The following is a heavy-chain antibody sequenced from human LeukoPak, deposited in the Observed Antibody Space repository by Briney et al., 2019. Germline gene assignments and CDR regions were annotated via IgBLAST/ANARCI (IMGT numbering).Heavy chain of an antibody. Sequence: PSQTLSLTCTVSGGSISSGDYYWSWIRQPPGKGLEWIGYIYYSGSTYYNPSLKSRVTISVDTSKNQFSLKLSSVTAADTAVYYCARNSEGLRLGELSPPIWGQGTLVTVSS. CDR1: GGSISSGDYY. D-gene: IGHD3-16*02. J-gene: IGHJ4*02. CDR3: ARNSEGLRLGELSPPI. CDR2: IYYSGST. V-gene: IGHV4-30-4*08.